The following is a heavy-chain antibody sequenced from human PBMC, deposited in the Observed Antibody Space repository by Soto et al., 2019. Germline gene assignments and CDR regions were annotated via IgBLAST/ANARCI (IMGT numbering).Heavy chain of an antibody. CDR2: IYYSGST. V-gene: IGHV4-39*01. CDR1: GGSISSSSYY. Sequence: SETLSLTCTVSGGSISSSSYYWGWIRQPLGKGLEWIGSIYYSGSTYYNPSLKSRVTISVDTSKNQFSLKLSSVTAADTAVYYCARQPYRGWYYFDYWGQGTLVTVSS. CDR3: ARQPYRGWYYFDY. J-gene: IGHJ4*02. D-gene: IGHD6-19*01.